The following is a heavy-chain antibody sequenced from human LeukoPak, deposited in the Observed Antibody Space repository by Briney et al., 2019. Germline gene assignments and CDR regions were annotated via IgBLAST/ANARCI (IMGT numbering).Heavy chain of an antibody. CDR2: MNPNSGNT. V-gene: IGHV1-8*03. CDR1: GYTFTSYD. CDR3: ARVRLPTYYYDSSGATYFDY. D-gene: IGHD3-22*01. Sequence: ASVKVSCKASGYTFTSYDINWVRQATGQGLEWMGWMNPNSGNTGYAQKFQGRVTITRNTSISTAYMEQSSLRSEDTAVYYCARVRLPTYYYDSSGATYFDYWGQGTLVTVSS. J-gene: IGHJ4*02.